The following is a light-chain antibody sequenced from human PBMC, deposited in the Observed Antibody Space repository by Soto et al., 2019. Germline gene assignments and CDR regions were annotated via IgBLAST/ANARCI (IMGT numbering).Light chain of an antibody. CDR3: QQYGSSPWA. CDR1: RTVDSTY. J-gene: IGKJ1*01. Sequence: EIVLTQSPGTLSLSPGERATLSCTASRTVDSTYLAWYQQKPGQAPRLLIYGASNRATGIPDRFSGSGSGTDFTLTISRLEPEDFAVYYCQQYGSSPWAFGQGTKVDIK. CDR2: GAS. V-gene: IGKV3-20*01.